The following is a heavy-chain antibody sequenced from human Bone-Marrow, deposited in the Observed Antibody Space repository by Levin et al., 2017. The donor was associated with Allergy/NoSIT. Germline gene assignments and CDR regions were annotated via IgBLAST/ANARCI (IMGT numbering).Heavy chain of an antibody. J-gene: IGHJ4*02. CDR1: GFTFSSYA. D-gene: IGHD3-10*01. Sequence: PGESLKISCTASGFTFSSYAMSWVRQAPGKGLEWVSGISDNGGSTYFAASVKGRFTISRDNSKNTLYLQMNSLRDEDTAVYYCATLGRNYGSGSYFEFRYWGQGTLVTVSS. CDR3: ATLGRNYGSGSYFEFRY. CDR2: ISDNGGST. V-gene: IGHV3-23*01.